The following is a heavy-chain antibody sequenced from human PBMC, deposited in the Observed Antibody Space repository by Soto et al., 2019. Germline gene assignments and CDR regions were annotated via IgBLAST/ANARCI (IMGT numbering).Heavy chain of an antibody. D-gene: IGHD3-3*02. J-gene: IGHJ4*02. CDR1: GYSFFSYY. V-gene: IGHV1-46*01. CDR3: ARGGATIFGVIDS. Sequence: ASVKVSCKASGYSFFSYYIHWVRQPPGQGLEWMGRFLASGGNTFYAQRFRGRVSMTRDTSSTNTVSLELTSLTSDDTAVYYCARGGATIFGVIDSWGQGTRVTVS. CDR2: FLASGGNT.